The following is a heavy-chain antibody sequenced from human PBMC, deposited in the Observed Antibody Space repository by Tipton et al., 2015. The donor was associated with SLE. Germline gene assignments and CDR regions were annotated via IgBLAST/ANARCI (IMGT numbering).Heavy chain of an antibody. D-gene: IGHD2-2*01. J-gene: IGHJ4*02. V-gene: IGHV4-59*08. CDR1: RGSINYHY. CDR3: VVCSPSSCSYFDY. Sequence: TLSLTCTVSRGSINYHYWSWIRQPPGKGLEWIGRICCGGSTKYNPSLDSRVSLSVDASKDQFSLKLSSVTAADTAVYYCVVCSPSSCSYFDYWGQGRLVTVSS. CDR2: ICCGGST.